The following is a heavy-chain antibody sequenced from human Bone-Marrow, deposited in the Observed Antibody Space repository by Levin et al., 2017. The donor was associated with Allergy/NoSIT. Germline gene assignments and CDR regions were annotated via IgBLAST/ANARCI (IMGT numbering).Heavy chain of an antibody. CDR2: IKEDGSVK. Sequence: QAGGSLRLSCAASGFTFSSHWMNWVRQAPGRGLEWVAHIKEDGSVKDYVDSVKGRFTISRDNGKNSFYLQMNSLRDEDTAVYYCVREGWSTFCDHWGQGALVTVSS. D-gene: IGHD2/OR15-2a*01. V-gene: IGHV3-7*01. CDR1: GFTFSSHW. J-gene: IGHJ4*02. CDR3: VREGWSTFCDH.